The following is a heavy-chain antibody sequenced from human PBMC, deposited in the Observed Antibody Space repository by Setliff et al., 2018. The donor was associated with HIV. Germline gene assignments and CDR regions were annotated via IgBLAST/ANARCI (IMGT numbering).Heavy chain of an antibody. J-gene: IGHJ4*02. D-gene: IGHD6-19*01. V-gene: IGHV4-38-2*01. CDR1: GSFINSDY. CDR2: IYYSGST. Sequence: SETLSLTCAVSGSFINSDYWGWIRQPPGKGLEWVGSIYYSGSTYYNPSLKSRVTISVDTSKNQFSLKLSSVTAADTAVYYCASTGYSSGWSFDYWGQGTLVTVSS. CDR3: ASTGYSSGWSFDY.